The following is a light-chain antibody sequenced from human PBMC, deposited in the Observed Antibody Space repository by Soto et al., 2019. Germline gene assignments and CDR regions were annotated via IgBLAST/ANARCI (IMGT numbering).Light chain of an antibody. Sequence: QSVLTQPPSVSGAPGQGVTISCTGSSSNIGAGYDVHWYQQLPGAAPKLLIFGNDNRPSGVPDRFSGSRSGTSASQAITGLQAEDEADYYCQSYDRSLSGSVFGAGTKLTVL. J-gene: IGLJ1*01. CDR1: SSNIGAGYD. CDR2: GND. V-gene: IGLV1-40*01. CDR3: QSYDRSLSGSV.